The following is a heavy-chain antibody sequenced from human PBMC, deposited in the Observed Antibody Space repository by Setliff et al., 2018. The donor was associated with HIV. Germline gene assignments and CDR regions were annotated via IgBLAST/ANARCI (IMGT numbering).Heavy chain of an antibody. CDR1: GGSIDSGNYD. CDR3: VRSGCNGNICYDSRGWLDS. D-gene: IGHD5-12*01. Sequence: SETLSLTCPVSGGSIDSGNYDWNWVRQPGGKGLEWIGRIYTRGSTKYSPTFESRVTMSLDTSKNQFSPNLRSVTAADTALYYCVRSGCNGNICYDSRGWLDSWGQGTQVTVSS. V-gene: IGHV4-61*02. CDR2: IYTRGST. J-gene: IGHJ5*01.